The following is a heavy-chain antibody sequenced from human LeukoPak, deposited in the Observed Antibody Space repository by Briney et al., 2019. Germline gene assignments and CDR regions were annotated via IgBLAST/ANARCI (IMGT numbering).Heavy chain of an antibody. V-gene: IGHV4-59*08. CDR1: GGSISSYY. Sequence: SETLSLTCTVSGGSISSYYWSWIRQPPGKGLEWIGYIYYSRSTNYNPSFKSRVTISVDTSKNQFSLRLSSVTAADTAVYYCARRGYCSGTNCYIFDYWGQGTLVTVSS. CDR2: IYYSRST. CDR3: ARRGYCSGTNCYIFDY. D-gene: IGHD2-2*02. J-gene: IGHJ4*02.